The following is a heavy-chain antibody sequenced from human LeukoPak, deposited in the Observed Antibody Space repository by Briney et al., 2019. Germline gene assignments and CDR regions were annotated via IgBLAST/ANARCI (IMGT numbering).Heavy chain of an antibody. CDR2: ISGSGGST. J-gene: IGHJ4*02. Sequence: SGGSLRLSCAASGLTFSSYAMSWVRQAPGKGLEWVSAISGSGGSTYYADSVKGRFTISRDNSKNTLYLQMNSLRAEDTAVYYCAKDGYSSGWYDYWGQGTLVTVSS. CDR3: AKDGYSSGWYDY. CDR1: GLTFSSYA. D-gene: IGHD6-19*01. V-gene: IGHV3-23*01.